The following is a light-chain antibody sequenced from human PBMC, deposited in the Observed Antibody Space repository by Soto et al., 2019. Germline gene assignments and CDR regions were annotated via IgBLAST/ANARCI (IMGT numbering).Light chain of an antibody. CDR1: QSISNW. Sequence: TPMNPSPSTLPATVGDRVPITCRASQSISNWLAWYQQKPGTAPKVLIYHASNLQSGVPSRFSGSGSGTEFTLTISSLQPDDFATYYCQQYNSYSFAQGTKVDI. CDR2: HAS. V-gene: IGKV1-5*01. J-gene: IGKJ1*01. CDR3: QQYNSYS.